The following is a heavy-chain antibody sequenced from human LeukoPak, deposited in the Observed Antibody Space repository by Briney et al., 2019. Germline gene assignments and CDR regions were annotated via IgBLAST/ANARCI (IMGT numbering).Heavy chain of an antibody. J-gene: IGHJ4*02. CDR1: GFTFISYA. CDR3: AKVMALDTAMDGFDY. V-gene: IGHV3-23*01. D-gene: IGHD5-18*01. CDR2: ISTSGTTT. Sequence: PGGSLRLSCSTSGFTFISYAMTWVRQAPGKGLEWVSVISTSGTTTYYADSVKGRFTISRDNSKNTLYLQMNSLRAEDTAVYYCAKVMALDTAMDGFDYWGQGTLVTVSS.